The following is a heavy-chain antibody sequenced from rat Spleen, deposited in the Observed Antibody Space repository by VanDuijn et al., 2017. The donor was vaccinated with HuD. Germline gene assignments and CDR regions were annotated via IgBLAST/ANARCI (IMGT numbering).Heavy chain of an antibody. V-gene: IGHV5-25*01. Sequence: EVQLVESGGGLVQPGRSLKLSCAASGFTFSNYDMAWVRQAPTQGLEWVASISTSGGSTYYRDSVKGRFTVSRDNAKSTLYLQMDSLRSEDTATYYCARHKGFDYWGQGVMVTVSS. CDR2: ISTSGGST. CDR1: GFTFSNYD. J-gene: IGHJ2*01. CDR3: ARHKGFDY.